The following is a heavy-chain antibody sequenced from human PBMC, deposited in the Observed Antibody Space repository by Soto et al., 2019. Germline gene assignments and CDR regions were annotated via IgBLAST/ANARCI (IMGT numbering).Heavy chain of an antibody. V-gene: IGHV1-46*03. J-gene: IGHJ4*02. CDR2: INPSGGST. D-gene: IGHD3-3*01. CDR1: GYTFTSYF. CDR3: ARAYYDFWSGPGHFDY. Sequence: ASVKVSCKASGYTFTSYFMHWVQQAPGQGLEWVGIINPSGGSTTYAQKFQGRVTMTRDTSTSTVYMELSSLRSEDTAVYYCARAYYDFWSGPGHFDYWGQGTLVTVSS.